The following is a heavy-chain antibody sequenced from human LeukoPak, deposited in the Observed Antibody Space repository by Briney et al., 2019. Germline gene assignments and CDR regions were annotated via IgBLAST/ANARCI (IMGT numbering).Heavy chain of an antibody. D-gene: IGHD6-19*01. J-gene: IGHJ6*02. CDR1: GFTFDDYA. V-gene: IGHV3-9*01. CDR2: ISWNSGSI. Sequence: PGGSLRLSCAASGFTFDDYAMHWVRQAPGKGLEWVSGISWNSGSIGYADSVKGRFTISRDNAKNSLYLQMNSLRAEDTALYYCAKDIPSGYQWLVPFSDYYYYGMDVWGQGTTVTVSS. CDR3: AKDIPSGYQWLVPFSDYYYYGMDV.